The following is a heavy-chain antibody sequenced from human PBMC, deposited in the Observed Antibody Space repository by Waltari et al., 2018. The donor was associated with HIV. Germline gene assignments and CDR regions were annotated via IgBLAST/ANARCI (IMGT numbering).Heavy chain of an antibody. CDR2: IYSGGST. V-gene: IGHV3-53*01. CDR3: ARVYWNYEGGWFDP. J-gene: IGHJ5*02. CDR1: GFTVSSNY. Sequence: EVQLVESGGGLIQPGGSLRLSCAASGFTVSSNYMSWVRQAPGKGLEWVSVIYSGGSTYYADSVKGRFTISRDNSKNTLYLQMNSLRAEDTAVYYCARVYWNYEGGWFDPWGQGTLVTVSS. D-gene: IGHD1-7*01.